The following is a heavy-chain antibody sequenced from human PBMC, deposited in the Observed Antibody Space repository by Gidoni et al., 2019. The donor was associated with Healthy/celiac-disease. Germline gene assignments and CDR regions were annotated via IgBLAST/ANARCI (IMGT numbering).Heavy chain of an antibody. D-gene: IGHD2-2*01. J-gene: IGHJ4*02. Sequence: QLQLQESGPGLVKPSETLSLTCPVSGGSISSRSYYWGWLRQPPGKGLEWIGCSYYSGSTYYNPSLKSRVTISVDTSKNQFSLKLSSVTAADTAVYYCARLQGDVVVPAAMYYFDYWGQGTLVTVSS. CDR3: ARLQGDVVVPAAMYYFDY. CDR1: GGSISSRSYY. V-gene: IGHV4-39*01. CDR2: SYYSGST.